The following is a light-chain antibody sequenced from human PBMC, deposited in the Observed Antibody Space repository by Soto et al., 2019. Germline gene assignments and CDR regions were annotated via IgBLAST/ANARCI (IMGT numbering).Light chain of an antibody. Sequence: EIVMTQSPATLSVSPGERVSLSCWASQSVSSNLAWYQQQPGQAPMLLIYVSSTRATGIPARFSGSGSGTEFTLTISSLQSEDCAVYYCQQYNNWPLTFGGGTKVEIK. J-gene: IGKJ4*01. CDR3: QQYNNWPLT. V-gene: IGKV3-15*01. CDR1: QSVSSN. CDR2: VSS.